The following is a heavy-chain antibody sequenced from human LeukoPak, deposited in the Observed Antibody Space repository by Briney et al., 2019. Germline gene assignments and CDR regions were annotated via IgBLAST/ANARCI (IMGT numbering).Heavy chain of an antibody. V-gene: IGHV3-64D*09. D-gene: IGHD3-9*01. CDR2: ISSNGGST. CDR1: GFTFSSYP. CDR3: VKDTALRYFDWP. J-gene: IGHJ4*02. Sequence: PGGSLRLSCSASGFTFSSYPLHWVRQAPGKGLEYVSAISSNGGSTYYADSVKGRFTIFRDNSKNTLYLQMSSLRAEDTAVYYCVKDTALRYFDWPWGQETLVTVSS.